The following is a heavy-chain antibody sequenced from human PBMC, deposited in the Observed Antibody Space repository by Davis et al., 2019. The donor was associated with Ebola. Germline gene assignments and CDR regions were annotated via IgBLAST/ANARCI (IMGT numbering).Heavy chain of an antibody. V-gene: IGHV3-7*01. CDR3: ARERYSSSWSRNRYYGMDV. D-gene: IGHD6-13*01. CDR1: GFTFSSYW. CDR2: IKEDGSEK. Sequence: GGSLRLSCAASGFTFSSYWMSWVRQAPGKGLEWVANIKEDGSEKHYVDSVKGRFTISRDNAKNSLYLQMNSLRAEDTAVYYCARERYSSSWSRNRYYGMDVWGQGTTVTVSS. J-gene: IGHJ6*02.